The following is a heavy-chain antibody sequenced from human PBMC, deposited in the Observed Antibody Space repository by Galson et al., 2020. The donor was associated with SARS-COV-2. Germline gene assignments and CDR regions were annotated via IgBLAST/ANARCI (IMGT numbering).Heavy chain of an antibody. D-gene: IGHD1-26*01. J-gene: IGHJ4*02. CDR2: ISSSSSYI. Sequence: GESLKISCAASGFTFSSYSMNWVRQAPGKGLEWVSSISSSSSYIYYADSVKGRFTISRDNAKNSLYLQMNSLRAEDTAVYYCARDRGGSYRRFDYWGQGTLVTVSS. CDR3: ARDRGGSYRRFDY. CDR1: GFTFSSYS. V-gene: IGHV3-21*01.